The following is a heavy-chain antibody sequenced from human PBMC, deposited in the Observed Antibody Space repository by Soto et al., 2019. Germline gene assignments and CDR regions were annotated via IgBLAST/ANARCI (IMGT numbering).Heavy chain of an antibody. CDR2: INSDGSST. D-gene: IGHD4-17*01. V-gene: IGHV3-74*01. Sequence: EVQLVESGGGLVQPGGSLRLSCAASGFTFSSYWMHWVRQAPGKGLVWVSRINSDGSSTSYADSVKGRFTISRDNAKNTLYLQMNSLRAEDTAVYYCARGGTTVTTNYYYGMDVWGQGTTVTVSS. J-gene: IGHJ6*02. CDR1: GFTFSSYW. CDR3: ARGGTTVTTNYYYGMDV.